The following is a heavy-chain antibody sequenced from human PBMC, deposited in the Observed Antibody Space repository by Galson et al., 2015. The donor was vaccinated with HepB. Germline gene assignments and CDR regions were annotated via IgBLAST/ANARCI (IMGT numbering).Heavy chain of an antibody. V-gene: IGHV3-48*01. CDR1: GVTIPSYS. CDR2: ISAGSTTI. Sequence: SLRLSCAASGVTIPSYSMNWVRKAPGKGLEWLAYISAGSTTIYYADSVKGRSTISRDNAKNFLYLHMNSLRGEDTAVYYCARNPSSYDYYNMDVWGHGTTVTVSS. CDR3: ARNPSSYDYYNMDV. J-gene: IGHJ6*02.